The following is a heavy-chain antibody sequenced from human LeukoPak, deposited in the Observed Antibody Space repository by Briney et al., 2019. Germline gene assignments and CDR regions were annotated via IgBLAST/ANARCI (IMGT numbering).Heavy chain of an antibody. D-gene: IGHD3-22*01. Sequence: GGSLRLSCAASGFAFSSYNMNWVRQAPGKGLEWISYIGSSGSPTHYADSVGGRFTISRDNAKNSLYLQMNSLRDEDTAVYFCARRPYSDTSGRLSDVWGQGTTVAVSS. J-gene: IGHJ6*02. V-gene: IGHV3-48*02. CDR3: ARRPYSDTSGRLSDV. CDR2: IGSSGSPT. CDR1: GFAFSSYN.